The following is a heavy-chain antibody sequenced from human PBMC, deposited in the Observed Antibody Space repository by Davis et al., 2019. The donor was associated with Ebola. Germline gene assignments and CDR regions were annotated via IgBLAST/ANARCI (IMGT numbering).Heavy chain of an antibody. V-gene: IGHV3-66*04. D-gene: IGHD6-19*01. J-gene: IGHJ4*02. Sequence: GGSLRLSCEGSGFIVRSNYMSWVRQAPGRGLEWIAVTYTSFTTSCLDYADSVKGRFTVSRDNSKNTVFLQMNSLTAEDTAVYYCARQYSTVWYHFDYIDYWGQGIPVTVSS. CDR3: ARQYSTVWYHFDYIDY. CDR2: TYTSFTT. CDR1: GFIVRSNY.